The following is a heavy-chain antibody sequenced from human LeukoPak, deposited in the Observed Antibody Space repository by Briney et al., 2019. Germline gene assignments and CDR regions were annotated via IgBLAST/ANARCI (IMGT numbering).Heavy chain of an antibody. D-gene: IGHD1-14*01. CDR1: GFAFGIYG. J-gene: IGHJ4*02. V-gene: IGHV3-33*01. CDR2: IWPGGARA. Sequence: PGGSLRLSCTASGFAFGIYGMRWVRQATGKGLEWVAFIWPGGARAFYADSVKGRFTISRDDSNNTVYLHMDSLKAEDTALHYCVRDRNNNYFDYWGQGTLLTVSS. CDR3: VRDRNNNYFDY.